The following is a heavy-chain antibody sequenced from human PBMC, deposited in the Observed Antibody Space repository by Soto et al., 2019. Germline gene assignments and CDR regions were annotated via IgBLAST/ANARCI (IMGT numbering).Heavy chain of an antibody. J-gene: IGHJ4*02. CDR2: IIPIVDIT. Sequence: QVQLVQSGAEVKGPGSSVKVSCKASGGTFSSYSISWVRQAPGQGLEWMGRIIPIVDITTYAQKLEGRVTSTADKSTSTAYMELSSLRSEDTAVYYCARVTAVAGNYFDYWGQGTQVTVSS. CDR3: ARVTAVAGNYFDY. CDR1: GGTFSSYS. V-gene: IGHV1-69*02. D-gene: IGHD6-19*01.